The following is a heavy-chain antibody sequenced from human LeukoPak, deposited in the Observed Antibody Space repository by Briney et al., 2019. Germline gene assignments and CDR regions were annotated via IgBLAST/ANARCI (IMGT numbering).Heavy chain of an antibody. CDR1: GGSFGGYY. CDR3: ARGKLDYGDYGVDWFDP. Sequence: SETLSLTCAVYGGSFGGYYWSWIRQPPGKGLEWIGEINHSGSTNYNPSLKSRVTISVDTSKNQFSLKLSSVTAADTAVYYCARGKLDYGDYGVDWFDPWGQGTLVTVSS. J-gene: IGHJ5*02. V-gene: IGHV4-34*01. CDR2: INHSGST. D-gene: IGHD4-17*01.